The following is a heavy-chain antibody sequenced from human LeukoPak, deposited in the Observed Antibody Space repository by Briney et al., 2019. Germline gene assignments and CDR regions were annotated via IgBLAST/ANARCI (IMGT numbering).Heavy chain of an antibody. CDR3: ARVVTGTTHYYYYMDV. D-gene: IGHD1-20*01. V-gene: IGHV3-23*01. CDR2: ITGSGGSI. CDR1: GFTFSSNV. Sequence: PGGSLRLSCAASGFTFSSNVMSWVRRAPGKGLEWVSSITGSGGSIYYADSVKGWFTSSRDNSKNTLYLQMNSLRAEDTAVYYCARVVTGTTHYYYYMDVWGKGTTVTISS. J-gene: IGHJ6*03.